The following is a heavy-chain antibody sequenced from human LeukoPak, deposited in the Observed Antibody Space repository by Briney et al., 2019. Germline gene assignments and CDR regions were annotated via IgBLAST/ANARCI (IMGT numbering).Heavy chain of an antibody. J-gene: IGHJ3*02. CDR2: INHSGST. D-gene: IGHD3-9*01. V-gene: IGHV4-34*01. Sequence: SETLSLTCAVYGGSFSGYYWSWIRQPPGKGLEWIGEINHSGSTNYNPSLKSRVTISVDTSKNQFSLKLSSVTAADTAVYYSARAPPYYDILTGATKNHDAFDIWGQGTMVTVSS. CDR3: ARAPPYYDILTGATKNHDAFDI. CDR1: GGSFSGYY.